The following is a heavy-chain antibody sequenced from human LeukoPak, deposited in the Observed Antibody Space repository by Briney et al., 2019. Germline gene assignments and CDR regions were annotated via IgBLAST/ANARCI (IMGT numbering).Heavy chain of an antibody. CDR2: INHSGST. J-gene: IGHJ4*02. CDR3: ARVGVRGVIKVFDY. V-gene: IGHV4-34*01. D-gene: IGHD3-10*01. Sequence: SETLSLTCAVYGGSFSGYYWSWIRQPPGKGLEWIGEINHSGSTNYNPSLKSRVTISVDTSKNQFSLKLSSVTAADTAMYYCARVGVRGVIKVFDYWGQGTLVTVSS. CDR1: GGSFSGYY.